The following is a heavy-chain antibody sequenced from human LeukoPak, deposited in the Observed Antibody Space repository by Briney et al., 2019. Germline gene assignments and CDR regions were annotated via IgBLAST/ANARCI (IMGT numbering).Heavy chain of an antibody. CDR3: ARMVYCSSTSCSYYYYYMDV. J-gene: IGHJ6*03. CDR1: GYTFTSYY. Sequence: ASVKVSCKASGYTFTSYYMHWVRLAPGQGLEWMGIIDPSGGSTRYAQKFQGRVTMTRDTSTRTVYMELSSLRSEDTAVYYCARMVYCSSTSCSYYYYYMDVWGKGTPVTVSS. D-gene: IGHD2-2*01. V-gene: IGHV1-46*01. CDR2: IDPSGGST.